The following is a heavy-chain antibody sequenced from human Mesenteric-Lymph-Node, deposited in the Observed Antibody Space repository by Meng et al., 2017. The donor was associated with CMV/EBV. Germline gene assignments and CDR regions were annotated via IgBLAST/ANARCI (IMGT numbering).Heavy chain of an antibody. Sequence: SVKVSCKASGGTFSSYAISWVRQAPGQGLEWMGGIIPILGIANYAQKFQGRVTITADKSTSTAYMELSSLRSEDTAVYYCASPTGGRWLQSRSFDYWGQGTLVTVSS. CDR3: ASPTGGRWLQSRSFDY. V-gene: IGHV1-69*10. CDR1: GGTFSSYA. CDR2: IIPILGIA. D-gene: IGHD5-24*01. J-gene: IGHJ4*02.